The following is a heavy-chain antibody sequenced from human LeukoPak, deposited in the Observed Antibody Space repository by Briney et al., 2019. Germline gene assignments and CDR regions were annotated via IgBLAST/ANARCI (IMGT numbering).Heavy chain of an antibody. Sequence: SETLSLTCAVYGGSFSGYYWSWIRQPPGKGLEWIGEINHSGSTNYNPSLKSRVTISVDTSKNQFSLKLSSVTAADTAVYYCARGGRNCRSMGYYYGMDVWGQGTTVTVSS. CDR3: ARGGRNCRSMGYYYGMDV. CDR2: INHSGST. J-gene: IGHJ6*02. CDR1: GGSFSGYY. D-gene: IGHD2-2*01. V-gene: IGHV4-34*01.